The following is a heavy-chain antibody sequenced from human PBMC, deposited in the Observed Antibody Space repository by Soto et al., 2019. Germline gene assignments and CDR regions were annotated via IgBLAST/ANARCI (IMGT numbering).Heavy chain of an antibody. V-gene: IGHV4-39*01. J-gene: IGHJ4*02. CDR1: GGSISSSSYY. Sequence: QLQLQESGPGLVKPSETLSLTCTVSGGSISSSSYYWGWIRQPPGKGLEWIGSIYYSGSTYYNPSLKSRVTISVDTSKNQFSLKLSSVTAADTAVYYCARQAYYYDSSGYYLNPDHLDYWGQGTLVTVSS. CDR3: ARQAYYYDSSGYYLNPDHLDY. CDR2: IYYSGST. D-gene: IGHD3-22*01.